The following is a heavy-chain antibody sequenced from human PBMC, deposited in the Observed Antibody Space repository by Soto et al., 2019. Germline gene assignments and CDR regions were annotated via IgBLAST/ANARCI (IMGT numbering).Heavy chain of an antibody. Sequence: LGESLKISCKGSGYSFTSYWIGWVRQMPGKGLEWMGIIYPGDSDTRYSPSFQGQVTISADKSISTAYLQWSSLKASDTAMYYCASLRIAVAGTFGFDPWGQGTLVTVSS. CDR1: GYSFTSYW. D-gene: IGHD6-19*01. CDR2: IYPGDSDT. J-gene: IGHJ5*02. CDR3: ASLRIAVAGTFGFDP. V-gene: IGHV5-51*01.